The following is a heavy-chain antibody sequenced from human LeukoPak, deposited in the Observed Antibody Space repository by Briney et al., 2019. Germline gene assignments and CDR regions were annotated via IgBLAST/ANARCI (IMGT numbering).Heavy chain of an antibody. Sequence: PSETLSLTCAVSGYSITSGYYWAWIRQPPGKGLEWLGSIYHSGSTFYNRPLKSRVTISLDPSKNQFSLNLGSVTAAYTALYYCARIFGSSNYLDYWGQGILVTVSS. CDR2: IYHSGST. V-gene: IGHV4-38-2*01. J-gene: IGHJ4*02. CDR1: GYSITSGYY. CDR3: ARIFGSSNYLDY. D-gene: IGHD3-3*01.